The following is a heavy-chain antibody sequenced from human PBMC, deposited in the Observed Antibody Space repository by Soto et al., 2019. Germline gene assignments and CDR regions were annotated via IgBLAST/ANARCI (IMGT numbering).Heavy chain of an antibody. CDR3: ARESYGSGSTWFDP. D-gene: IGHD3-10*01. J-gene: IGHJ5*02. V-gene: IGHV4-34*09. CDR2: IYYSGST. Sequence: SETLSLTCAVYDGSFSGYYWTWIRQPPGKGLEWIGDIYYSGSTYYNPSLKSRVTISVDTSKNQFSLKLSSVTAADTAVYYCARESYGSGSTWFDPWGQGTLVTVSS. CDR1: DGSFSGYY.